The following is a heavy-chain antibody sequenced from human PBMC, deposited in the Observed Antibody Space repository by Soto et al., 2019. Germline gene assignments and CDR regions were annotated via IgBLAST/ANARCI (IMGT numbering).Heavy chain of an antibody. Sequence: SETLSLTCSVSGGSVTSDEDYWTWIRQSPGKGLEWIGYISNSGSTGYNPSLKSRVTISVDTSKNQFSLKLSSVTAADTAVYYCARHSYDFWSGEPIYFDYWGQGTLVTVSS. CDR1: GGSVTSDEDY. D-gene: IGHD3-3*01. V-gene: IGHV4-30-4*01. J-gene: IGHJ4*02. CDR3: ARHSYDFWSGEPIYFDY. CDR2: ISNSGST.